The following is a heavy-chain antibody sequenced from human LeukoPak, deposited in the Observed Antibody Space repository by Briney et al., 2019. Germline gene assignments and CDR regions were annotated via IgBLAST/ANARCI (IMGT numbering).Heavy chain of an antibody. Sequence: SETLSLTCTVSGGSISSYYWSWIRQPPGKGLEWIGYIYYSGSNNYNPSLKSRVTISVDTSKNQFSLKLSSVTAADTAVYYCARHGSPERPHYFDHWGQGPLVTVSS. CDR2: IYYSGSN. CDR1: GGSISSYY. D-gene: IGHD3-10*01. J-gene: IGHJ4*02. V-gene: IGHV4-59*08. CDR3: ARHGSPERPHYFDH.